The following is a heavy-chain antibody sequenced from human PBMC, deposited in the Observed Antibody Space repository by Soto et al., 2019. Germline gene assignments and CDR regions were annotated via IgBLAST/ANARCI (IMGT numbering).Heavy chain of an antibody. V-gene: IGHV4-30-4*01. CDR3: ASIWFGDFDY. J-gene: IGHJ4*01. D-gene: IGHD3-10*01. Sequence: PSETLSLTCTVSGGSISSADYYWSWIRQPPGKGLEWIGYFHSSGATYKDPSLESRVTISVDTSKNQISLKLDSVTAADTAVYYCASIWFGDFDYWGHGTLVTVPQ. CDR2: FHSSGAT. CDR1: GGSISSADYY.